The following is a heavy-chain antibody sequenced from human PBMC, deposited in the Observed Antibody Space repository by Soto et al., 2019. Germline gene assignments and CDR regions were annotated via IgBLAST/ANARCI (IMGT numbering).Heavy chain of an antibody. Sequence: SETLSLTCIVSGGSISSLDSYWGWIRQPPEKGLEWIGSIFYSGSTYENPSFKSRVTISVDTSRNQFSPQLQSVTAADTAVYYCARQEYTTHFEHWGQGTLVTVSS. D-gene: IGHD1-1*01. CDR3: ARQEYTTHFEH. J-gene: IGHJ4*02. CDR1: GGSISSLDSY. V-gene: IGHV4-39*01. CDR2: IFYSGST.